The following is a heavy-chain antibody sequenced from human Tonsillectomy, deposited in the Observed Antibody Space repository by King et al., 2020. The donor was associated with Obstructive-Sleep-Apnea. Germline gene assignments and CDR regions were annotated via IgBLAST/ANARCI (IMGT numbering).Heavy chain of an antibody. D-gene: IGHD3-10*01. CDR2: IKYSGSA. J-gene: IGHJ6*02. CDR3: ARDQRVYYYGMDV. Sequence: LQLQESGPGLVKPSDTLSLTCSVSGGSISSSRYYWGWIRKPPGKGLEWIGNIKYSGSAYYNPSLKSRVTISVDTSKNQCSLKLSSVTAADTAVYYCARDQRVYYYGMDVWGQGTTVTVSS. V-gene: IGHV4-39*07. CDR1: GGSISSSRYY.